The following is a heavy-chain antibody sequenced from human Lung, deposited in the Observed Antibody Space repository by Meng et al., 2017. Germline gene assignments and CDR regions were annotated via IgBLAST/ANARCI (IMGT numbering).Heavy chain of an antibody. V-gene: IGHV1-2*02. D-gene: IGHD2/OR15-2a*01. CDR3: ARGGCNSGNCPEDY. J-gene: IGHJ4*02. Sequence: QEQLVQSGAEVKKPGASVKVSCQASGYSFSDYYIHWVRQAPGQGLEWMGWIDTYSGDTNYAQKFQGRISMTRDRSLSTGYLELGSLRSDDTAVYYCARGGCNSGNCPEDYWGQGTLVTVSS. CDR2: IDTYSGDT. CDR1: GYSFSDYY.